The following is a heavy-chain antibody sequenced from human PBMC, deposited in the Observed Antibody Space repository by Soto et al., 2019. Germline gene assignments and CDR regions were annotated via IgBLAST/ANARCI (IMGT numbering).Heavy chain of an antibody. CDR1: GFTVSSNY. CDR3: AREGYYYDSSGYHRFDY. V-gene: IGHV3-53*01. D-gene: IGHD3-22*01. Sequence: GGSLRLSCAASGFTVSSNYMSWVRQAPGKWLEWVSVIYSGGSTYYADSVKGRFTISRDNSKNTLYLQMNSLRAEDTAVYYCAREGYYYDSSGYHRFDYWGQGXLVTVSS. CDR2: IYSGGST. J-gene: IGHJ4*02.